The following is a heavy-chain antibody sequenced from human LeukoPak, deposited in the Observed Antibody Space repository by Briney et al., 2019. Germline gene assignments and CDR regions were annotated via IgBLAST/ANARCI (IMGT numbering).Heavy chain of an antibody. CDR1: GYTFTDCY. CDR3: ARHYDSSGYYMYYFDF. D-gene: IGHD3-22*01. CDR2: INPNSGGT. J-gene: IGHJ4*02. Sequence: ASVKVSCKASGYTFTDCYVHWVRQAPGQGLEWMGWINPNSGGTNYAQNFQGRVTMTRDTSINTAYMELSGLRSDDTAVYYCARHYDSSGYYMYYFDFWGQGTLVTVSS. V-gene: IGHV1-2*02.